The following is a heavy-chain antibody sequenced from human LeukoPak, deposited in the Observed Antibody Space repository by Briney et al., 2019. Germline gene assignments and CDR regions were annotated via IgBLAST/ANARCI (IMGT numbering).Heavy chain of an antibody. V-gene: IGHV3-30*02. CDR1: GFTFSSYG. Sequence: GGSLRLSCAASGFTFSSYGMHWVRQAPGKGLEWVAFIRYDGSNKYYADSVKGRFTISRDNSKNTLCLQMNSLRAEDTAVYYCAKGAFDVYYYDSRGAFDIWGQGTMVTVSS. CDR2: IRYDGSNK. J-gene: IGHJ3*02. D-gene: IGHD3-22*01. CDR3: AKGAFDVYYYDSRGAFDI.